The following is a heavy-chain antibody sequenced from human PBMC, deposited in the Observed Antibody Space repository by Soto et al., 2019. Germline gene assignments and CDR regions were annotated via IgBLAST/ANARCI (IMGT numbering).Heavy chain of an antibody. D-gene: IGHD6-19*01. CDR1: GFTFSSYG. CDR2: ISYDGSNK. CDR3: AKGFIAVAGTGGFDY. V-gene: IGHV3-30*18. Sequence: SLRLSCAASGFTFSSYGMHWVRQAPGKGLEWVAFISYDGSNKYYADSVKGRFTISRDNSKNTLYLQMNSLRAEDTAVYYCAKGFIAVAGTGGFDYWGQGTLVTVSS. J-gene: IGHJ4*02.